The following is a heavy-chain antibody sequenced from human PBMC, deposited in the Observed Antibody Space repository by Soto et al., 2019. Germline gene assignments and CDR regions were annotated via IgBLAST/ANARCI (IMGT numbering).Heavy chain of an antibody. J-gene: IGHJ6*02. Sequence: EVQLVESGGGLVKPGGSLRLSCAASGFTFSNYSLNWVRQAPGKGLEWVSVISSRSNHIYYADSVRGRFTISRDNARNSLYLQMNSLRAEDTAVYYCAKDRGRGSPVSGGMDVWGQGTTVTVS. CDR1: GFTFSNYS. D-gene: IGHD3-10*01. CDR2: ISSRSNHI. CDR3: AKDRGRGSPVSGGMDV. V-gene: IGHV3-21*02.